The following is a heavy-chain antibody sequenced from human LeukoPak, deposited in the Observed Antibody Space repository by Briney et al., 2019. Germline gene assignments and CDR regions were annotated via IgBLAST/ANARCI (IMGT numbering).Heavy chain of an antibody. Sequence: PSETLSLTCAVYGGSLSDHYWSWIRQPPGKWLEWIGEISQNEGIKYNPSLNSRVILSLDTSRNQFSLKLSSVTAADTAMYYCTSRSDSRKQGYYGQGTLVTVSS. V-gene: IGHV4-34*01. J-gene: IGHJ4*02. CDR2: ISQNEGI. CDR3: TSRSDSRKQGY. D-gene: IGHD6-13*01. CDR1: GGSLSDHY.